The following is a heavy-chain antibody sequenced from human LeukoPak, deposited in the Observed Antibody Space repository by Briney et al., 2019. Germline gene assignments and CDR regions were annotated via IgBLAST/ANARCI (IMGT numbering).Heavy chain of an antibody. Sequence: SEILSLTCTVSGGSISSYYWSWIRQSPGKGLEWIGYIYYSGSTNYNPSLKSRVTISIDTSKNQFSLKLNSVTAADTAMYYCARANRYDLYFDYWGQGTLVTVSS. D-gene: IGHD5-12*01. CDR3: ARANRYDLYFDY. CDR1: GGSISSYY. V-gene: IGHV4-59*01. CDR2: IYYSGST. J-gene: IGHJ4*02.